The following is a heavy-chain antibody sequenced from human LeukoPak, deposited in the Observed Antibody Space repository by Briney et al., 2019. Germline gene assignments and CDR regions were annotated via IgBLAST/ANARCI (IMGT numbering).Heavy chain of an antibody. CDR3: ASSISGGKRLFYYYMDV. Sequence: SSVKLSCKASGGTFSSYAISRVRQPPGPGLEWMGGIIHIFGSANYAQKFQGRVTTTTDESTSTAYMELSSLRSEDTAVYYCASSISGGKRLFYYYMDVWGKGTTVTVSS. CDR1: GGTFSSYA. D-gene: IGHD1-14*01. V-gene: IGHV1-69*05. J-gene: IGHJ6*03. CDR2: IIHIFGSA.